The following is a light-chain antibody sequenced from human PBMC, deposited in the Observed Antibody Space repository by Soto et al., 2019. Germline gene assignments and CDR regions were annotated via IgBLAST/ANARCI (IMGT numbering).Light chain of an antibody. CDR1: QSLNTNY. J-gene: IGKJ1*01. CDR2: GAS. V-gene: IGKV3-20*01. Sequence: EIVLTQSPGTLSLSPGERATLSCRASQSLNTNYLAWYQQKPGQAPRLLIYGASSRATDIPDRFSGSGSGTDFPLTISRLEPEEFAVYYCHQYDDSPRTFGQGTKVDI. CDR3: HQYDDSPRT.